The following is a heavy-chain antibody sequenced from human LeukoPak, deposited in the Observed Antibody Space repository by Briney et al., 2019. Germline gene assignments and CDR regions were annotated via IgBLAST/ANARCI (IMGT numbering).Heavy chain of an antibody. CDR2: IVVGSGNT. J-gene: IGHJ6*02. D-gene: IGHD3-22*01. CDR1: GFTFTSSA. Sequence: SVKVSCKASGFTFTSSAMQWVRQARGQRLEWIGRIVVGSGNTNYAQKFQERVTITRDMSTSTAYMELSSLRSEDTAVYYCAAGYYDSSGSNYYYGMDVWGQGTTVTVSS. CDR3: AAGYYDSSGSNYYYGMDV. V-gene: IGHV1-58*02.